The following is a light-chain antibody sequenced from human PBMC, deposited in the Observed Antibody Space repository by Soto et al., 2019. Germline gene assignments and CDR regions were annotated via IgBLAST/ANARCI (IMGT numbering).Light chain of an antibody. J-gene: IGKJ1*01. Sequence: DIQMSQYTSSLSASVGDRVTITFQASQNINNYLNWYQQKPGRAPKLLIYDASNLEAGVPSRFRGSGSGTDFTFTISRLQPEDIATYYCLQDYNYPRTFGQGTKVDIK. CDR1: QNINNY. CDR2: DAS. CDR3: LQDYNYPRT. V-gene: IGKV1-33*01.